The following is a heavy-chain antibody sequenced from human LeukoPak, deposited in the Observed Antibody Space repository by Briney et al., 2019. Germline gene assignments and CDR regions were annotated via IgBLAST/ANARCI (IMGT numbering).Heavy chain of an antibody. CDR2: ISGSGPST. D-gene: IGHD3-22*01. J-gene: IGHJ4*02. Sequence: GGSLRLSCAASGFTFQNYAMRWVRQAPGKGLEWASSISGSGPSTDYADSVKGRFTISRDKSKNTLYLQMNSLRVEDTAVYYCARLPTFYYDSSHYHYDYWGQGTLVTVSS. CDR3: ARLPTFYYDSSHYHYDY. CDR1: GFTFQNYA. V-gene: IGHV3-23*01.